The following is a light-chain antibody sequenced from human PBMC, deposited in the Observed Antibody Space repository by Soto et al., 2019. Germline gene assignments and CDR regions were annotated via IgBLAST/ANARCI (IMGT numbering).Light chain of an antibody. CDR3: QQSYSTPFT. V-gene: IGKV1-39*01. J-gene: IGKJ3*01. CDR2: AAS. Sequence: DIQMTQSPSSLSASVGDRVTITCRASQSISSYLNWYQQKPGKAPKLLISAASSLQSGVPSRFSGSGSGTYFTLTISSLQPEDFATYYCQQSYSTPFTFGPGTKVDIK. CDR1: QSISSY.